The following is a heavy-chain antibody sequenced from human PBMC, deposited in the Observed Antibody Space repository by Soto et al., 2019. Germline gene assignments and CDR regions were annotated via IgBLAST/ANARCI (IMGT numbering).Heavy chain of an antibody. Sequence: PSETLSLTCTVSGGSISSGGYYWSWIRQHPGKGLEWIGYIYYSGSTYYNPSLKSRVTISVDTSKNQFSLKLSSVTAADTAVYYCASGRLLMITFGGVIGPLDYWGQGTLVTVSS. CDR3: ASGRLLMITFGGVIGPLDY. D-gene: IGHD3-16*02. CDR2: IYYSGST. J-gene: IGHJ4*02. V-gene: IGHV4-39*01. CDR1: GGSISSGGYY.